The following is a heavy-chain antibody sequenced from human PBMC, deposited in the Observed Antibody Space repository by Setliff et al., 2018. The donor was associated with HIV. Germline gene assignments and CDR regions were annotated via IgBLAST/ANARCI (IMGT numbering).Heavy chain of an antibody. CDR3: ARDEDGYNHFDF. J-gene: IGHJ4*02. CDR2: LSRGGDNT. V-gene: IGHV3-64*04. D-gene: IGHD5-12*01. CDR1: GFTVSTYS. Sequence: PGGSLRLSCLVSGFTVSTYSLNWARQAPGKRPEYVAALSRGGDNTKYADSVKGRFIISRDNAKNSLYLQMNSLRVEDTAVYYCARDEDGYNHFDFWGQGTLVTVSS.